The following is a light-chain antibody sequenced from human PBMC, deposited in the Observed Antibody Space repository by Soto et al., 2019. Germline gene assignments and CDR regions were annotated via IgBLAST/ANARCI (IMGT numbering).Light chain of an antibody. Sequence: EIVLTQSPATLSLSPGERATLSCRASQSVSSYLAWYQQKPGQAPRLLIYDASIRATGIPARFSGSGSGTDITLTISSLEPEDCAVYYCHRVVFGPGTKVDIK. CDR3: HRVV. V-gene: IGKV3-11*01. J-gene: IGKJ3*01. CDR2: DAS. CDR1: QSVSSY.